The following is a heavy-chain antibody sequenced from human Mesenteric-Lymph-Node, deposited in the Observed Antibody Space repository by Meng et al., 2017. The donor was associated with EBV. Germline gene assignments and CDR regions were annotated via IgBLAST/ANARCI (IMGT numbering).Heavy chain of an antibody. CDR2: IHHSETT. J-gene: IGHJ4*02. CDR1: DDSISSNDW. CDR3: ARNGDYNPGLC. V-gene: IGHV4-4*02. Sequence: QLQESGPGLVQPSGTLSLTCAVSDDSISSNDWWSCVRQPPGKGLEWIGEIHHSETTNYNPSRKSLVTISVDKSKNQFSLQLTSVTAADTAVYFCARNGDYNPGLCWGQGTLVTVSS. D-gene: IGHD4-17*01.